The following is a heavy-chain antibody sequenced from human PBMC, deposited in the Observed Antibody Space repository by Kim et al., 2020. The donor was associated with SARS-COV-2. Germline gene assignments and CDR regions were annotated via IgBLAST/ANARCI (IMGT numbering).Heavy chain of an antibody. CDR3: AEVGGSGTLTLGY. J-gene: IGHJ4*02. D-gene: IGHD3-10*01. Sequence: YAQKFQGRVTIPADESTSTAYMELSSLRSEDTAVYYCAEVGGSGTLTLGYWGQGTLVTVSS. V-gene: IGHV1-69*01.